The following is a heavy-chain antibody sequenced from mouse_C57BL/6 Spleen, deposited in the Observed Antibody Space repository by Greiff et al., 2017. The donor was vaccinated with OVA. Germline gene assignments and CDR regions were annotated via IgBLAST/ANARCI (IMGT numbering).Heavy chain of an antibody. V-gene: IGHV1-12*01. J-gene: IGHJ2*01. Sequence: LQQSGAELVRPGASVKMSCKASGYTFTSYNMHWVKQTPRQGLEWIGAIYPGNGDTSYNQKFKGKATLTVDKSSSTAYMQLSSLTSEDSAVYFCAREDYYGSSYGFFDYWGQGTTLTVSS. D-gene: IGHD1-1*01. CDR2: IYPGNGDT. CDR3: AREDYYGSSYGFFDY. CDR1: GYTFTSYN.